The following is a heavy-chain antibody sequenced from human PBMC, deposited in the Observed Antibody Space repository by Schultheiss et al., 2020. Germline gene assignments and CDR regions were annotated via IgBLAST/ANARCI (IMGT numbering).Heavy chain of an antibody. Sequence: GESLKISCAASGFTFSTYAMSWVRQAPGKWLEWVSAISGGGGNTYYADSVKGRFTISRDSSINTLYLQMNSLRAEDTAVYYCASLAGSWFNSMDVWGQGTTVTVSS. J-gene: IGHJ6*02. CDR2: ISGGGGNT. CDR1: GFTFSTYA. CDR3: ASLAGSWFNSMDV. V-gene: IGHV3-23*01. D-gene: IGHD3-10*01.